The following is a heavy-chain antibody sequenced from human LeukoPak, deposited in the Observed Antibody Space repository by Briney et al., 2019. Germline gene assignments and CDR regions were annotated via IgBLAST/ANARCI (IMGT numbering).Heavy chain of an antibody. Sequence: ASVKVSCKTSGYTFTTYGVTWVRQAPRQGLEWMGWISAYNGDTQYAQKFQDRFTMTTDISTNTATMELRGLRSDDTAVYYCARDHSSSCQLLDFWGQGTLVTTSS. CDR2: ISAYNGDT. CDR3: ARDHSSSCQLLDF. V-gene: IGHV1-18*01. J-gene: IGHJ4*02. CDR1: GYTFTTYG. D-gene: IGHD6-13*01.